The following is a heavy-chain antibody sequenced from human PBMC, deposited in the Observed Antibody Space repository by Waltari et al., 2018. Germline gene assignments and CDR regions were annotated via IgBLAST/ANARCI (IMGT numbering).Heavy chain of an antibody. Sequence: EVPLVESGGGLVQPGGSLSLSCVASGFTFSSYAMSWVRQAPGKGPESVSGRSGSGDNTYYAYTVKCRFTISRDNSKISLYLQMNSLRAGDTAIYYWAKHRPPMFRGVIEGYYFDYWGQGILVRVSS. CDR1: GFTFSSYA. V-gene: IGHV3-23*04. D-gene: IGHD3-10*01. J-gene: IGHJ4*02. CDR2: RSGSGDNT. CDR3: AKHRPPMFRGVIEGYYFDY.